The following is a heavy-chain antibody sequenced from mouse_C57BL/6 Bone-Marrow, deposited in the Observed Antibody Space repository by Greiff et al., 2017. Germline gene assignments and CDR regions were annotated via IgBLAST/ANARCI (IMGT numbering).Heavy chain of an antibody. CDR2: IYPRSGNT. CDR1: GYTFTSYG. D-gene: IGHD1-1*01. CDR3: ARVPYYGSSKAWFAY. Sequence: VQLQQSGAELARPGASVKLSCTASGYTFTSYGISWVKQRTGQGLEWIGEIYPRSGNTYYNEKFKGKATLTADKSSRTAYMELRSLTSEDSAIYFCARVPYYGSSKAWFAYWGQGTLVTVSA. V-gene: IGHV1-81*01. J-gene: IGHJ3*01.